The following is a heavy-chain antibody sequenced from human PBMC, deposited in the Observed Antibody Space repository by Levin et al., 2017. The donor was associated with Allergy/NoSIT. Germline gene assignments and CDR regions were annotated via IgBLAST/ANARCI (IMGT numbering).Heavy chain of an antibody. Sequence: GGSLRLSCATSGCTFTNSHMHWVRQAPGEGLEWVAGISNDGNSKYYTDSEKGRFTISRDNSKNTVDLLLNSLRVEDSAMYYCAREIISSGRAGVFHICGQGTMVTVSS. CDR1: GCTFTNSH. CDR3: AREIISSGRAGVFHI. CDR2: ISNDGNSK. V-gene: IGHV3-30*03. D-gene: IGHD6-19*01. J-gene: IGHJ3*02.